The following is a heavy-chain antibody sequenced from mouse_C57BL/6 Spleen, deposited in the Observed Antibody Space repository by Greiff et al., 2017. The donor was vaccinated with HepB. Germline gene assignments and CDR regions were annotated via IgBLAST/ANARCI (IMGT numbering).Heavy chain of an antibody. Sequence: VQLQESGAELVRPGTSVKMSCKASGYTFTNYWIGWAKQRPGHGLEWIGDIYPGGSYTNYNEKFKGNATLTADKSSSTAYMQFSSLTSEDSAIYYCARSGDYDYYFDYWGQGTTHTVSS. J-gene: IGHJ2*01. V-gene: IGHV1-63*01. CDR2: IYPGGSYT. D-gene: IGHD2-4*01. CDR1: GYTFTNYW. CDR3: ARSGDYDYYFDY.